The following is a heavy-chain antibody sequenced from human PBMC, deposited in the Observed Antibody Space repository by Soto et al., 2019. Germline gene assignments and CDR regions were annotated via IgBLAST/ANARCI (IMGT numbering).Heavy chain of an antibody. Sequence: SLRLSCAASGFTFSSYAMSWVRQAPGKGLEWVSAISGSGGSTYYADSVKGRFTISRDNSKNTLYLQMNSLRAEDTAVYYCAKDSRIAARRLYYYSGMDVWGQGTTVTVSS. CDR2: ISGSGGST. CDR1: GFTFSSYA. J-gene: IGHJ6*02. D-gene: IGHD6-6*01. CDR3: AKDSRIAARRLYYYSGMDV. V-gene: IGHV3-23*01.